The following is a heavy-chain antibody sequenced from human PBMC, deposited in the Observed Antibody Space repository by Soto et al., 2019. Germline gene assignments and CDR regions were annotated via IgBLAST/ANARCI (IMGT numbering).Heavy chain of an antibody. Sequence: EVQLLESGGGLVQPGGSLRLSCAASGFTFSSYAMSWVRQVPGKGLEWVSAISGTGANTYYADSVKGRFTISRDNSKNKLNFQMNILRADDAAIYYCAALRVCTSSGCYGREGGYWGQGTLVTVSS. D-gene: IGHD2-2*01. CDR3: AALRVCTSSGCYGREGGY. CDR1: GFTFSSYA. CDR2: ISGTGANT. V-gene: IGHV3-23*01. J-gene: IGHJ4*02.